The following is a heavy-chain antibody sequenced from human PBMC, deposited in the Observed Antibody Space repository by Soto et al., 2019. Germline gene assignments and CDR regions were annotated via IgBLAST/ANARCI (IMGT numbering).Heavy chain of an antibody. J-gene: IGHJ6*03. Sequence: EVQLVESGGGLVQPGGSLRLSCAASGFTFSSYAMRWVRQAPGKGLEYVSAISSNGGSTYYANSVKGRFTISRDNSKNTLYLQMGSLRAEDMAVYYCARVQVFWSGYRYMDVWGKGTTVTVSS. CDR3: ARVQVFWSGYRYMDV. CDR2: ISSNGGST. CDR1: GFTFSSYA. V-gene: IGHV3-64*01. D-gene: IGHD3-3*01.